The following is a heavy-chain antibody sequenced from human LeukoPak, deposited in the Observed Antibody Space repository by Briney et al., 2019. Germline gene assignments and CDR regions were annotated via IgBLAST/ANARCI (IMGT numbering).Heavy chain of an antibody. Sequence: SETLSLTCTVSGGXISSSSYYWGWIRQPPGKGLEWIGYIYYSGSTNYNPSLKSRVTISVDTSKNQFSLKLSSVTAADTAVYYCARRSAGYSSSSYYFDYWGQGTLVTVSS. CDR3: ARRSAGYSSSSYYFDY. V-gene: IGHV4-61*05. CDR2: IYYSGST. CDR1: GGXISSSSYY. J-gene: IGHJ4*02. D-gene: IGHD6-6*01.